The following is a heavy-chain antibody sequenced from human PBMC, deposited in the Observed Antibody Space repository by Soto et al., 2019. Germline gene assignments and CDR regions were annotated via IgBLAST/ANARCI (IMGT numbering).Heavy chain of an antibody. D-gene: IGHD6-6*01. J-gene: IGHJ4*02. CDR1: GFTFSSYG. CDR3: AREGEYSTHLDY. V-gene: IGHV3-33*01. CDR2: IWYDGSNK. Sequence: QVQLVESGGGVVQPGRSLRLSCAASGFTFSSYGMHWVRQAPGKGLEWVAVIWYDGSNKYYADSVKGRFTISRDNSKNTLYLQMNSLRAEDTAVYYCAREGEYSTHLDYWGQGTLVTVSS.